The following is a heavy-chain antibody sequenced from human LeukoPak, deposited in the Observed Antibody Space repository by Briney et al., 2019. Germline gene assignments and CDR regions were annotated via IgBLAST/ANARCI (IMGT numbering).Heavy chain of an antibody. Sequence: GGSLRLSCAASGFTFSSYWMHWVRQAPGEGLVWVSRITSDGSSTSYADSVKGRFTISRDNAKNTLYLQMNSLRAEDTAVYYCARPMEYSSAWYFVWGQGTLVTVSS. CDR3: ARPMEYSSAWYFV. J-gene: IGHJ4*02. V-gene: IGHV3-74*01. D-gene: IGHD6-19*01. CDR2: ITSDGSST. CDR1: GFTFSSYW.